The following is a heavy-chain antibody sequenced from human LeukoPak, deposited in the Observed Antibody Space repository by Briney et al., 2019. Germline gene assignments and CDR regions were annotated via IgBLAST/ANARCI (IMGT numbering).Heavy chain of an antibody. Sequence: SETLSLTCTDSGGSISSYYWSWIRQPPGKGLEWIGYIYYSGSTNYNPSLKSRVTISVDTSNNQFSLKLSSVTAADTAVYYCARVLVRGVITYFDYWGQGTLVTVSS. V-gene: IGHV4-59*12. CDR3: ARVLVRGVITYFDY. J-gene: IGHJ4*02. CDR2: IYYSGST. CDR1: GGSISSYY. D-gene: IGHD3-10*01.